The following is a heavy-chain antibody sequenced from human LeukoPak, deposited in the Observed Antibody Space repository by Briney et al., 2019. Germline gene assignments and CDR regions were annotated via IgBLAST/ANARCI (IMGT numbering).Heavy chain of an antibody. Sequence: SETLSLTCTVSGGSISSYYWSWIRQPPGKGLEWIGYIYYSGSANYNPSLKSRVTISVDTSKNQFSLKLSSVTAADTAVYYCARVDWSSTSCTEAFDYWGQGTLVTVSS. CDR3: ARVDWSSTSCTEAFDY. J-gene: IGHJ4*02. D-gene: IGHD2-2*01. CDR1: GGSISSYY. V-gene: IGHV4-59*01. CDR2: IYYSGSA.